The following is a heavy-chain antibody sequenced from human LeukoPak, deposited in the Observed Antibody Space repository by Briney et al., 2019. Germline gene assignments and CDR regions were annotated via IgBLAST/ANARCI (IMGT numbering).Heavy chain of an antibody. D-gene: IGHD2-21*02. J-gene: IGHJ4*02. CDR2: IYHAGST. Sequence: ASETLSLTSSVSGFTIISGYYWAWIRQPPGKGLEWIGTIYHAGSTYYNPSLKSPFTISVDTSKNQFSLKLNSVAAADTAVYYCARSPSGRNWYSYFDYWGQGTLVTVSS. V-gene: IGHV4-38-2*02. CDR1: GFTIISGYY. CDR3: ARSPSGRNWYSYFDY.